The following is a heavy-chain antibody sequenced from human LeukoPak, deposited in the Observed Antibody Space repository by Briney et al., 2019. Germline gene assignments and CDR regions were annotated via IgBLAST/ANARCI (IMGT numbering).Heavy chain of an antibody. J-gene: IGHJ3*02. CDR2: ISGSSNYI. V-gene: IGHV3-21*01. D-gene: IGHD2-21*01. Sequence: GGSLRLSCAASGFTFSDYTMNWVRLAPGKGLEWVSSISGSSNYIYYADSVKGRFTISRGNAKNSLYLQMNSLRVEDTAVYYCARDESGDNDAFDIWGQGTLVTVSS. CDR3: ARDESGDNDAFDI. CDR1: GFTFSDYT.